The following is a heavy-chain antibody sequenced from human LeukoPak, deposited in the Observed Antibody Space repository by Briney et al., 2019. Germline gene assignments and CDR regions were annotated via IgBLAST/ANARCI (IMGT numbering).Heavy chain of an antibody. D-gene: IGHD2-2*01. V-gene: IGHV3-30*18. Sequence: GGSLRLSCAASGFTFSSYGMHWVRQAPGKGLEWVAVISYDVGKKYYADSVKGRFTISRDNSKNTLYLQMNSLRAEDTAVYYCAKLDGVVPAAMVDYWGQGTLVTVSS. CDR3: AKLDGVVPAAMVDY. CDR2: ISYDVGKK. J-gene: IGHJ4*02. CDR1: GFTFSSYG.